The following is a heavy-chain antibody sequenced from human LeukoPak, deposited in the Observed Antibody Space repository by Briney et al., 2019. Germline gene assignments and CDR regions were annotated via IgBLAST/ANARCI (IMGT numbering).Heavy chain of an antibody. D-gene: IGHD3-10*01. V-gene: IGHV4-39*01. J-gene: IGHJ4*02. CDR1: GGSIRGTTSY. CDR3: ATLLSAPRDY. CDR2: IYYSGNT. Sequence: SETLSLTCSVSGGSIRGTTSYWGWIRQPPGKGLQWIGSIYYSGNTYYNPSLKSRVTISVDTSKNQFSLTLNSVTAADKAVYYCATLLSAPRDYWGQGTLVTVSS.